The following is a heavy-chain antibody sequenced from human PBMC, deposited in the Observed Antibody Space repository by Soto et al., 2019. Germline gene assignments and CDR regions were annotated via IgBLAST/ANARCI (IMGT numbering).Heavy chain of an antibody. D-gene: IGHD3-10*01. J-gene: IGHJ4*02. Sequence: SETRCLTCTVCGGSISRRSYYWGSIRRPPGKGLEWIGNIYYTGDTYYNPSLKSRVTIAVDTSKNQFSLKLSSVTAADTAVYYCARGCGYNLCDYWGQGTLVTVSS. CDR3: ARGCGYNLCDY. CDR2: IYYTGDT. V-gene: IGHV4-39*01. CDR1: GGSISRRSYY.